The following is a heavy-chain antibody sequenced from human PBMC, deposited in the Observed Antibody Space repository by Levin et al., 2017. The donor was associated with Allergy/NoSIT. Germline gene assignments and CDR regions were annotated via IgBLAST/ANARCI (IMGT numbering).Heavy chain of an antibody. CDR1: GFTFSDHF. CDR3: ARTVRGRPDFFDQ. D-gene: IGHD3-3*01. Sequence: QSGGSLRLSCAASGFTFSDHFMDWVRQAPGKGLEWVGRARDVRHSYTIEYAASVKGRFTISRDDSKSSLYLQMNSLKIEDTAVYYCARTVRGRPDFFDQWGQGTLVTVAP. V-gene: IGHV3-72*01. CDR2: ARDVRHSYTI. J-gene: IGHJ4*02.